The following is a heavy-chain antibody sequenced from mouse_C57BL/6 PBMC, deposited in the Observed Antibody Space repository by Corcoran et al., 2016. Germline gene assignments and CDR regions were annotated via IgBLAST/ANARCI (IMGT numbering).Heavy chain of an antibody. CDR2: INTYSGVP. V-gene: IGHV9-3*01. Sequence: QIQLVQSGPELKKPGETVKISCKASGYTFTTYGMSWVKQAPGKGLKWMGWINTYSGVPTYADDFKGRFAFSLETSASTAYLQINNLKNEDTATYFWARDYYYYPCWYFDFWGTGTTVTVSS. CDR1: GYTFTTYG. CDR3: ARDYYYYPCWYFDF. D-gene: IGHD1-1*01. J-gene: IGHJ1*03.